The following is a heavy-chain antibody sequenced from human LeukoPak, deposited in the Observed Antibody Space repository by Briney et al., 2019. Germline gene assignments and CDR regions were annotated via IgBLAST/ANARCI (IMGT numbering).Heavy chain of an antibody. CDR1: GYTFTSYG. V-gene: IGHV1-18*01. J-gene: IGHJ4*02. CDR3: ARRGYCSGGSCYSRWSIDY. D-gene: IGHD2-15*01. Sequence: ASVKVSCKASGYTFTSYGISWVRQAPGQGLEWMGRISAYNGNTNYAQKLQGRVTMTTDTSTSTAYMELRSLRSDDTDVYYCARRGYCSGGSCYSRWSIDYWGQGTLVTVSS. CDR2: ISAYNGNT.